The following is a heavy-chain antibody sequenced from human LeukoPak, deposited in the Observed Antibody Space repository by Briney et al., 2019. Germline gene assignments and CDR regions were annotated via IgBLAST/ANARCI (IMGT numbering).Heavy chain of an antibody. CDR2: ISAYNGNT. D-gene: IGHD6-13*01. V-gene: IGHV1-18*04. Sequence: ASVKVSCKASGYTFTSYGISWVRQAPGQGLEWMGWISAYNGNTNYAQKLQGRVTMTTDTSTSTAYMELRSLRSDDTAVYYCARDGAQQLDYYYYYYYGMDVWGKGTTVTVSS. CDR3: ARDGAQQLDYYYYYYYGMDV. J-gene: IGHJ6*04. CDR1: GYTFTSYG.